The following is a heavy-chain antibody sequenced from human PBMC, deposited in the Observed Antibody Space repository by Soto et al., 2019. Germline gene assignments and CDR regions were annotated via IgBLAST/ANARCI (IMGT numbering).Heavy chain of an antibody. CDR3: ARGIIAAAGSGLGWFDP. D-gene: IGHD6-13*01. CDR1: GDSISSSLYY. J-gene: IGHJ5*02. CDR2: IHYSGST. V-gene: IGHV4-31*01. Sequence: SETLSLTCNVSGDSISSSLYYWTWIRQHPGKGLEWIGYIHYSGSTYYNPSLKSLVRISIDTSNNQFSLKLSSVTAADTAVYYCARGIIAAAGSGLGWFDPWGQGTLVTVSS.